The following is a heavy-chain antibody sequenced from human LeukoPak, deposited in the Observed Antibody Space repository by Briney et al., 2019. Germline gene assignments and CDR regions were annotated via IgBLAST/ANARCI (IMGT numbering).Heavy chain of an antibody. CDR2: MNPNNGNK. V-gene: IGHV1-8*03. Sequence: GASVKVSCKASGYTFTSYDINWVRQATGQGLEWMGWMNPNNGNKAYAQKFQGRVTITRNTSISTAYMELSSLRSEDTALYYCARAGHYYGSGSSYTYYYYYMDVWGKGTAVTVSS. J-gene: IGHJ6*03. CDR1: GYTFTSYD. D-gene: IGHD3-10*01. CDR3: ARAGHYYGSGSSYTYYYYYMDV.